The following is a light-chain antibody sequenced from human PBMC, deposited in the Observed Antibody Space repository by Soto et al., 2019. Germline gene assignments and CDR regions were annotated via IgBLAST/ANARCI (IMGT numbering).Light chain of an antibody. CDR2: GAS. J-gene: IGKJ5*01. CDR3: QQRSSWPIT. V-gene: IGKV3-11*01. CDR1: QSVSRY. Sequence: EILLTQSPGTLSLSPGERATLSCMASQSVSRYLAWYQQKPGQAPRLLIYGASTRATGIPARFSGSGSGADFTLTISTLETEDFAVYYCQQRSSWPITFGQGTR.